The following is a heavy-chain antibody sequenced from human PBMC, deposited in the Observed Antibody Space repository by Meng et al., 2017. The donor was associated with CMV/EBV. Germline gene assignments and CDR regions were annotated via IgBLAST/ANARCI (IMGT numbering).Heavy chain of an antibody. D-gene: IGHD2-2*01. J-gene: IGHJ1*01. V-gene: IGHV3-7*01. CDR3: VRESSTFSWSEHLQH. CDR2: IRQDGCEA. Sequence: GGSLRLSCAASGFSFSRYWMTWVRQAPGKGLEWVANIRQDGCEAYYVDSVKGRFTIFRDNTKNSLFLQMDSLSAEDTAIYYCVRESSTFSWSEHLQHWGQGTLVTVSS. CDR1: GFSFSRYW.